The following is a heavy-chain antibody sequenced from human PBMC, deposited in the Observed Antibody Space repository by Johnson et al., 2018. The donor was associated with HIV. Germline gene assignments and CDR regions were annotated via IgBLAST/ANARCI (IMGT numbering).Heavy chain of an antibody. CDR1: GFTFSNVW. V-gene: IGHV3-30-3*01. CDR3: ARDGESQQLPLGDALDV. J-gene: IGHJ3*01. CDR2: ISYDGSNK. D-gene: IGHD6-13*01. Sequence: QVQLVESGGGLVKPGGSLRLSCAASGFTFSNVWMTWVRQAPGKGLEWVAVISYDGSNKYYADSVKGRFTISRVNSKNTLYLQMNSLRAEDTAVYYCARDGESQQLPLGDALDVWGQGTLVTVSS.